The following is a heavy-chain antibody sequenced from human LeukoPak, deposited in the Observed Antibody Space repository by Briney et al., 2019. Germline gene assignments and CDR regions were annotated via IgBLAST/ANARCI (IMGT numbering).Heavy chain of an antibody. Sequence: PGGSLRLSCAASGFSFSTYGMHWVRQAPGKGLEWVALIWYDESNKYYADSVKGRFTISRDNSKNTLYLQMNSLRVEDTAEYYCANDLSYGMDVWGQGTTVTVSS. CDR3: ANDLSYGMDV. CDR1: GFSFSTYG. J-gene: IGHJ6*02. CDR2: IWYDESNK. V-gene: IGHV3-33*06.